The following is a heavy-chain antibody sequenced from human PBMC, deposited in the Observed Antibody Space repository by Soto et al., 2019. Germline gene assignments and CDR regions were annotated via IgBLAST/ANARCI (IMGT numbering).Heavy chain of an antibody. J-gene: IGHJ4*02. CDR2: INHSGSN. D-gene: IGHD3-16*01. CDR3: ARAYTFGGVIAVLDY. Sequence: QGKGLEWIGEINHSGSNNYNPSLKRRVTISVDTSKNQFSLKLSSVTAADTAVYYCARAYTFGGVIAVLDYWGQRTLVSVSS. V-gene: IGHV4-34*01.